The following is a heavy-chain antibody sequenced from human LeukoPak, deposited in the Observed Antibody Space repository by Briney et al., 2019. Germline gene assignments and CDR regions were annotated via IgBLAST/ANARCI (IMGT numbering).Heavy chain of an antibody. J-gene: IGHJ4*02. V-gene: IGHV3-21*01. D-gene: IGHD6-6*01. CDR3: AKSIAARFTGYFDY. CDR2: ISSSSSYI. CDR1: GFTFSSYS. Sequence: GGSLRLSCAASGFTFSSYSMNWVRQAPGKGLEWVSSISSSSSYIYYADSVKGRFTISRDNAKNSLYLQMNSLRAEDTAVYYCAKSIAARFTGYFDYWGQGTLVTVSS.